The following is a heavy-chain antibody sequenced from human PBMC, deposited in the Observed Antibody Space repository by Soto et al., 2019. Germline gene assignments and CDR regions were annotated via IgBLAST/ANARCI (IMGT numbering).Heavy chain of an antibody. CDR3: AKGYCSSTSCYAAMKNGDY. CDR2: ISGSGGST. J-gene: IGHJ4*02. D-gene: IGHD2-2*01. V-gene: IGHV3-23*01. Sequence: EVQLLESGGGLVQPGGSLRLSCAASGFTFSSYAMSWVRQAPGKGLEWVSAISGSGGSTYYADSVKGRFTISRDNAKNTLYLQMNSLGADDTAVSYCAKGYCSSTSCYAAMKNGDYWGQGTLVTVSS. CDR1: GFTFSSYA.